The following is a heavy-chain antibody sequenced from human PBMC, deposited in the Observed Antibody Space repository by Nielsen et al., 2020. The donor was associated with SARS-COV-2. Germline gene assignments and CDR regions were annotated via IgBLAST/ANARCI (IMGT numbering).Heavy chain of an antibody. J-gene: IGHJ4*02. V-gene: IGHV3-21*01. CDR3: ARGRDSGSYG. Sequence: GESLKISCAASGFTFSSYSMNWVRQAPGKGLEWVSSISSSSSYIYYADSVKGRFTISRDNAKNSLYLQMNSLRAEDTAVYYCARGRDSGSYGWGQGTLVTVSS. D-gene: IGHD1-26*01. CDR2: ISSSSSYI. CDR1: GFTFSSYS.